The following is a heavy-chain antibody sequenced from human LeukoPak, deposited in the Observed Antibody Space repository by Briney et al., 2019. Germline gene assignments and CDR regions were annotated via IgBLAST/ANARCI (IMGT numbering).Heavy chain of an antibody. Sequence: GGSLRLSCAASGFTFSSYAMHWVRQAPGKGLEWVAVISYDGSNKYYADSVKGRFTISRDNSKNTLYLQMNSLRAEDTAVYYCARDIRGYSYGSVFDYWGQGTLVTVSS. V-gene: IGHV3-30-3*01. J-gene: IGHJ4*02. CDR2: ISYDGSNK. CDR1: GFTFSSYA. D-gene: IGHD5-18*01. CDR3: ARDIRGYSYGSVFDY.